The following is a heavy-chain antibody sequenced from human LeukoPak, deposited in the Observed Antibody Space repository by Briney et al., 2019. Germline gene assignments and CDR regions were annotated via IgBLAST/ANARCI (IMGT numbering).Heavy chain of an antibody. V-gene: IGHV3-30*04. CDR1: GFTFSNYA. CDR3: ARLITIFGVASSTDPVDY. Sequence: PGGSLRLSCAASGFTFSNYAMHWVRQAPGKGLEWVASISYDGSNKYYADSVKGRFTISRDNSKNTLYLQMNSLRAEDTAVYYCARLITIFGVASSTDPVDYWGQGTLVTVSS. CDR2: ISYDGSNK. J-gene: IGHJ4*02. D-gene: IGHD3-3*01.